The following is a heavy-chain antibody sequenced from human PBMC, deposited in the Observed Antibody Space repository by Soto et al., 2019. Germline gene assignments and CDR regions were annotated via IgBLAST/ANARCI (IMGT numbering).Heavy chain of an antibody. CDR2: ISGSGDSI. Sequence: PGGSLRLSCAASGFTFSSYAMSWVRQAPGKGLEWVSGISGSGDSIYYADSVKGRFTISRDNSKNTLYLQMNSLRAEDTAVYYCAKGVPGIAVAGTGYFQHWGQGTLVTVSS. V-gene: IGHV3-23*01. CDR1: GFTFSSYA. CDR3: AKGVPGIAVAGTGYFQH. D-gene: IGHD6-19*01. J-gene: IGHJ1*01.